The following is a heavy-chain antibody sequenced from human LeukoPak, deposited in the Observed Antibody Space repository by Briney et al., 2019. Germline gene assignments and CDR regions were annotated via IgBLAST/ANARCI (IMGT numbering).Heavy chain of an antibody. J-gene: IGHJ2*01. CDR1: GYTLSELS. CDR2: FDPEDGET. Sequence: GASVKVSCKVSGYTLSELSMHWVRQAPGKGLEWMGGFDPEDGETIYAQKFQGRVTMTEDTSTDTAYMELSSLRSEDTAVYYCATASYIVATPRYFDPWGRGTLVTVSS. V-gene: IGHV1-24*01. D-gene: IGHD5-12*01. CDR3: ATASYIVATPRYFDP.